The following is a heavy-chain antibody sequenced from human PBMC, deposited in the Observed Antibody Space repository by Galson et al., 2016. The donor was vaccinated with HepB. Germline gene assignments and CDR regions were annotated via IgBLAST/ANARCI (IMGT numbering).Heavy chain of an antibody. CDR2: IKHDGSEE. V-gene: IGHV3-7*03. CDR3: ARSRDSTRYYPKDFDF. CDR1: GFTFSSYW. Sequence: SLRLSCAAFGFTFSSYWMTWVRQAPGKGLEWVANIKHDGSEEYYLDSVKGRFTISRDYSKNSVDLQMHRLRGADTAVYYCARSRDSTRYYPKDFDFWGRGTLVTVSS. J-gene: IGHJ4*02. D-gene: IGHD2-2*01.